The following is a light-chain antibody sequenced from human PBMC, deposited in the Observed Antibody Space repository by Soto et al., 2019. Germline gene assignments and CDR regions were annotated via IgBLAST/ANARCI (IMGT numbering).Light chain of an antibody. Sequence: EIVWTQSPATLSLSPGERATLSCRASQSVSSYLAWYQQKPGQAPRLLIYDASNRATGIPARFSGSGSGTDFALTISGLEPEDFAVYYCQQRSNWPSWTFGQGTKVEIK. CDR2: DAS. CDR3: QQRSNWPSWT. CDR1: QSVSSY. V-gene: IGKV3-11*01. J-gene: IGKJ1*01.